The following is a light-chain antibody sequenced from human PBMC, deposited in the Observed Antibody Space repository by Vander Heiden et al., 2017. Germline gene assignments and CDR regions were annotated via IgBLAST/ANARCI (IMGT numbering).Light chain of an antibody. J-gene: IGLJ2*01. Sequence: SALTQPPSASGSPGQYVTISCTGTSSDVGAYTYGSWYQQHPGKAPKVMIYEFSKRPAGVADRFSGSKSGNTASLTVSGLRADDEADYYCSSNAGRSNDVVFGGGTKLTVL. CDR3: SSNAGRSNDVV. CDR1: SSDVGAYTY. CDR2: EFS. V-gene: IGLV2-8*01.